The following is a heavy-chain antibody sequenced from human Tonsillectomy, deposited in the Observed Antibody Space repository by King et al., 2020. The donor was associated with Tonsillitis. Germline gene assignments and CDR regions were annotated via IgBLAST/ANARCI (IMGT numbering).Heavy chain of an antibody. D-gene: IGHD4-17*01. CDR1: GYTFTTYG. CDR2: ISAYNGNT. J-gene: IGHJ4*02. V-gene: IGHV1-18*04. CDR3: ARDGRHYGAYEGFEY. Sequence: QLVQSGAEVKKPGASVKVSCKASGYTFTTYGISWVRQAPGQGLEWMGWISAYNGNTNYGQKFQGRVTMTTDTSTRTVYMELRSLRSDDTAVYYCARDGRHYGAYEGFEYWGQGTLVTVSS.